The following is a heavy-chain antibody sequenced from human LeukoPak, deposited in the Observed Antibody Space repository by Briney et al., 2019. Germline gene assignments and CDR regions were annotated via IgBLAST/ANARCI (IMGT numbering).Heavy chain of an antibody. CDR3: ATYYLGVGGRGH. J-gene: IGHJ4*02. CDR2: HSGNS. CDR1: GASVSSNSYH. V-gene: IGHV4-61*03. Sequence: SETLSLTCTVSGASVSSNSYHWSWIRQAPGKGLEWIGHSGNSDYKPSLKSRITISTDTSNNHFSLNLVSVTSSDTAVYYCATYYLGVGGRGHWGPGTLVTVSS. D-gene: IGHD3-16*01.